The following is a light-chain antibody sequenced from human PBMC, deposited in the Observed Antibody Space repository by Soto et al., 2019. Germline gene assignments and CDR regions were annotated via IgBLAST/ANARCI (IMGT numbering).Light chain of an antibody. Sequence: AIRMTQSPSSLSASTGDRVTITCRASQGISSYLAWYQQKPGKAPKLLIYAASTLQSGVPSRFSGSGSGTDFTLTISSLQPEDFATYYCQQLNSYPLTFGGVTKVDIK. CDR2: AAS. J-gene: IGKJ4*01. V-gene: IGKV1-8*01. CDR3: QQLNSYPLT. CDR1: QGISSY.